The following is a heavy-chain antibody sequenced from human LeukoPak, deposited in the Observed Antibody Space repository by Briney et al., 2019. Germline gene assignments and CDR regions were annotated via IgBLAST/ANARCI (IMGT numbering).Heavy chain of an antibody. CDR2: INPNSGGT. CDR1: GYTFTGYY. Sequence: ASVKVSCKASGYTFTGYYMHWVRQAPGQGLEWMGWINPNSGGTNYAQKFQGRVTMTRDTSISTAYTELSRLRSDDTAVYYCARGGLAIFGVVARGSDYWGQGTLVTVSS. CDR3: ARGGLAIFGVVARGSDY. J-gene: IGHJ4*02. D-gene: IGHD3-3*01. V-gene: IGHV1-2*02.